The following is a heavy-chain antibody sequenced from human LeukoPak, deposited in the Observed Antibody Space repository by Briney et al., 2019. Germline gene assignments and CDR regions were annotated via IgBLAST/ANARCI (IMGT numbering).Heavy chain of an antibody. J-gene: IGHJ5*02. CDR2: IKEDGTAK. CDR1: GFSFSDYW. D-gene: IGHD4-17*01. V-gene: IGHV3-7*03. Sequence: GGSLRLSCVASGFSFSDYWMSWVRQAAGKGLEWVANIKEDGTAKFYGDSMKGRFTVSRDNAQNSLYLQMNSLRAEDTAVYYCARDLLDYASYFDPWGQGTLVTVSS. CDR3: ARDLLDYASYFDP.